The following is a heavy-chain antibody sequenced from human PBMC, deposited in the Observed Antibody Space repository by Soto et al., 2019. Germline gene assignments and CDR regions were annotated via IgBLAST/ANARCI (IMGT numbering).Heavy chain of an antibody. V-gene: IGHV4-39*01. CDR3: ARHVYSSGWYYYFDY. Sequence: SETLSLTCTVSGGSISSSSYYWGWIRQPPGKGLEWIGSIYYSGSTYYNPSLKSRVTISVDTSKNQFSLKLSSVTAADTAVYYCARHVYSSGWYYYFDYWGQGTLVTVSS. CDR1: GGSISSSSYY. J-gene: IGHJ4*02. D-gene: IGHD6-19*01. CDR2: IYYSGST.